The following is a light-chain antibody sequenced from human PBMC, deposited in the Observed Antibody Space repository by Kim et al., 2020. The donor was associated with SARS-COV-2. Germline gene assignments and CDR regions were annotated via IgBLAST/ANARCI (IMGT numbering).Light chain of an antibody. V-gene: IGLV3-19*01. CDR3: QSRDSAGKVI. Sequence: SSELTQDPAVSVALGQTVRITCQGYSLRSYYATWYQQKPRQAPVLVIFGKNNRPSGIPDRFSGSASGNTASLTISGARAEDEADFYCQSRDSAGKVIFGGGTKVTVL. CDR1: SLRSYY. CDR2: GKN. J-gene: IGLJ2*01.